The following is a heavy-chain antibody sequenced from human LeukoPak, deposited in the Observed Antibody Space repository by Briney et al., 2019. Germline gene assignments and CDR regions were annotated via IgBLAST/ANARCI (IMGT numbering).Heavy chain of an antibody. Sequence: SETLSLTCAVYGGSFSGYSWSWIRQPAGKGLEWIGEINDSGRTNYNPSLMSRVTVSVDTSKNQFSLRLTSVTATDTAVYYCARRWNYGRNYYIDVWGKGATVSVSS. CDR1: GGSFSGYS. V-gene: IGHV4-34*01. D-gene: IGHD1-7*01. CDR2: INDSGRT. CDR3: ARRWNYGRNYYIDV. J-gene: IGHJ6*03.